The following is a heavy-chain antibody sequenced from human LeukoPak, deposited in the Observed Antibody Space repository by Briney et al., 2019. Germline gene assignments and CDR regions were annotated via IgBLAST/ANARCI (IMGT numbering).Heavy chain of an antibody. V-gene: IGHV4-39*01. CDR2: IYYSGST. Sequence: SETLSLTCTVSGVSISSSSYYWGWVRQPPGKGLEWSGSIYYSGSTYYNPPLKSRVTISVDTSKNQFSLQLSSVTAADTAVYYCARGFGSSGYKDYFDYWGQGTLVTVSS. CDR1: GVSISSSSYY. J-gene: IGHJ4*02. D-gene: IGHD3-22*01. CDR3: ARGFGSSGYKDYFDY.